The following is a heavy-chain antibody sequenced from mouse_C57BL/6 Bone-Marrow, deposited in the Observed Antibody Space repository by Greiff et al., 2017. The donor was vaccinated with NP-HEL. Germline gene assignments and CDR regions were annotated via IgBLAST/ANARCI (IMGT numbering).Heavy chain of an antibody. CDR3: ARGGYYGFDY. CDR2: ISYDGSN. Sequence: EVKLQESGPGLVKPSQSLSLTCSVTGYSITSGYYWNWIRQFPGNKLEWMGYISYDGSNNYNPSLKNRISITRDTSKNQFFLKLNSVTTEETATYYCARGGYYGFDYWGQGTTLTVSS. V-gene: IGHV3-6*01. J-gene: IGHJ2*01. CDR1: GYSITSGYY. D-gene: IGHD1-1*01.